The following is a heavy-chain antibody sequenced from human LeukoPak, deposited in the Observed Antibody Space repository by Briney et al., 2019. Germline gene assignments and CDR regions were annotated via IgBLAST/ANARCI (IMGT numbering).Heavy chain of an antibody. D-gene: IGHD6-19*01. Sequence: GGSLRLSCAASRFTFSSYSMNWVRQAPGKGLEWVSSISSSGSTIYYADSVKGRFTISRDNAKNSLYLQMNSLRAEDTAVYYCARDQTGIAVAGTGWFDPWGQGTLVTVSS. CDR3: ARDQTGIAVAGTGWFDP. J-gene: IGHJ5*02. CDR2: ISSSGSTI. V-gene: IGHV3-48*04. CDR1: RFTFSSYS.